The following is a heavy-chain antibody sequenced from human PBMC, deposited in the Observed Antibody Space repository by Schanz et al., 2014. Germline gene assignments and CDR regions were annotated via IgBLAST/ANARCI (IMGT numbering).Heavy chain of an antibody. V-gene: IGHV1-46*01. CDR2: INPSSDHT. J-gene: IGHJ5*01. CDR1: GYTFTSYF. D-gene: IGHD3-10*01. Sequence: QVQLVQSGAEVKKPGASVKVSCKASGYTFTSYFIHWVRQAPGQGLEWMGAINPSSDHTNYAQNFQGRVTLTRDTSTSTVYMELNGLRSEDTAVYYCANRGHLRGWFDSWGQGILVTVSS. CDR3: ANRGHLRGWFDS.